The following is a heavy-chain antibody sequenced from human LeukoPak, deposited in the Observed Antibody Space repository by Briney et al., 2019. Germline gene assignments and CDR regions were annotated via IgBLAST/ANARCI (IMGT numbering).Heavy chain of an antibody. CDR2: IYTSGST. D-gene: IGHD1-26*01. V-gene: IGHV4-4*07. J-gene: IGHJ4*02. CDR3: ASIGIVAKVNY. CDR1: GGSISSYY. Sequence: SETLSLTCTVSGGSISSYYWSWIRQPAGKGLEWIGRIYTSGSTNYNPSLKSRVTMSVDTSKNQFSLKLNSVTAADTAVYYCASIGIVAKVNYWGQGTLVTVSS.